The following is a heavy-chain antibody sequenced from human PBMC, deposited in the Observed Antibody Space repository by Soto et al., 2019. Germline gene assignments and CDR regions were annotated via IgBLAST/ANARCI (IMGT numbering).Heavy chain of an antibody. CDR1: GYTISSYG. V-gene: IGHV3-30*18. D-gene: IGHD3-22*01. Sequence: QVQLVESGGGVVQPGRCLRLSCAASGYTISSYGMHGVRQAPGKGLEWVAVISYDGSNKYYADSVKGRFTISRDNSKNTLYLQMDTLRAEDTAVYYCAKGGVMVIRFSFDCWGQGTLVTVSS. CDR2: ISYDGSNK. J-gene: IGHJ4*02. CDR3: AKGGVMVIRFSFDC.